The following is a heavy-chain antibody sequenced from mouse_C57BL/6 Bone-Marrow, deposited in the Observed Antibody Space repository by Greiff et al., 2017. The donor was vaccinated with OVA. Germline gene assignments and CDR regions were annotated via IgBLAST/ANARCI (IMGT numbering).Heavy chain of an antibody. J-gene: IGHJ4*01. CDR1: GFTFSSYA. V-gene: IGHV5-4*01. CDR2: ISDGGSYT. D-gene: IGHD4-1*01. Sequence: EVQLQESGGGLVKPGGSLKLSCAASGFTFSSYAMSWVRQTPEKRLEWVATISDGGSYTYYPVNVKGRFTISRDNAKNNLYLQMSHLKSEDTAMYYCARDEETGTHYYAMDYWGQGTSVTVSS. CDR3: ARDEETGTHYYAMDY.